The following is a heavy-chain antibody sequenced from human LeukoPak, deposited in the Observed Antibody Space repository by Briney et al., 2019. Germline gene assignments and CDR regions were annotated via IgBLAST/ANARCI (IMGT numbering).Heavy chain of an antibody. Sequence: KSSETLSLTCTVSGGSIRSYYWTWLRQAPGKELEWIGYTFYSGGTDYNPSLRSRVTISLDTSQSHFSLNLSSVTAADTAVYYCAKSNGYGLIDIWGQGTMVTVSS. CDR3: AKSNGYGLIDI. J-gene: IGHJ3*02. D-gene: IGHD3-22*01. CDR2: TFYSGGT. V-gene: IGHV4-59*01. CDR1: GGSIRSYY.